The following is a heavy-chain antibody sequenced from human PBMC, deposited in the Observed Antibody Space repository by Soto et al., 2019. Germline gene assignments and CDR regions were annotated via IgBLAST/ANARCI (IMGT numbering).Heavy chain of an antibody. J-gene: IGHJ4*02. D-gene: IGHD6-19*01. CDR3: ARDGGSSGWYERGNFDY. Sequence: QVQLVQTGAEVKKPGASVKVSCKTSGYTITNYGISWVRQAPGQGLERMGWISAYNGNTNYAQKLQGRVTMTTDTSTSTADMGLRSLRADDAAVYYCARDGGSSGWYERGNFDYWGQGTLVTGSS. CDR2: ISAYNGNT. V-gene: IGHV1-18*01. CDR1: GYTITNYG.